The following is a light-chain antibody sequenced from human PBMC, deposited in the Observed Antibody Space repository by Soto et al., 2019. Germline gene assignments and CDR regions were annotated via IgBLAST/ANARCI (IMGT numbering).Light chain of an antibody. CDR1: SSDVGNYNY. CDR2: DVS. V-gene: IGLV2-14*01. CDR3: SSFVSSSALVV. J-gene: IGLJ2*01. Sequence: QSALTQPASVSGSPGQSITISCTGTSSDVGNYNYVSWYQQHPGKAPKLMIYDVSNRPSGVPDRFSGSKSGNTASLTISGLQAEDEADYYCSSFVSSSALVVFGGGTKLTVL.